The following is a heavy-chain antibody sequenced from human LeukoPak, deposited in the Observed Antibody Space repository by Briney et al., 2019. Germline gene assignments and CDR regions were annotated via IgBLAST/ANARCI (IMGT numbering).Heavy chain of an antibody. V-gene: IGHV3-30*18. CDR1: GFTFNNYG. Sequence: GGSLRLSCAASGFTFNNYGMHWVRQAPGKGLEWVAVISYDGRNIHYPDSVKGRFTISRDISTDTLWLQMDSLRTEDTAVYYCAKGPLRGTAAAIDYWGQGTLVTVST. CDR2: ISYDGRNI. CDR3: AKGPLRGTAAAIDY. D-gene: IGHD2-2*01. J-gene: IGHJ4*02.